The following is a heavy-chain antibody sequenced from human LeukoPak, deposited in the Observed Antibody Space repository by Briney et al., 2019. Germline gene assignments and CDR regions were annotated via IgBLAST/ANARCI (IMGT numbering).Heavy chain of an antibody. D-gene: IGHD3-22*01. J-gene: IGHJ4*02. CDR1: GFTFSSYW. CDR2: IKQDGSEK. V-gene: IGHV3-7*01. Sequence: GGSLRLSCAASGFTFSSYWMSWVRQAPGKGLEWVANIKQDGSEKYYVDSVKGRFTISRDNAKNSLYLQMNSLRAEDTAVYYCARSTPSYDSSGHSSDFDYWGQGTLVTVSS. CDR3: ARSTPSYDSSGHSSDFDY.